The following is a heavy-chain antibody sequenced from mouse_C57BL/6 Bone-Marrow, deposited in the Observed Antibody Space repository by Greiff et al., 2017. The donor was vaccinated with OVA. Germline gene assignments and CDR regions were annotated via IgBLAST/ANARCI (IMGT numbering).Heavy chain of an antibody. J-gene: IGHJ3*01. CDR2: IRSKSNNYAT. Sequence: EVMLVESGGGLVQPKGSLKLSCAASGFSFNTYAMNWVRQAPGQGLEWVARIRSKSNNYATYYADSVKDRFTISRDDSESMLYLQMNNFKTEDTAMYYCVRLPSNWDEAYWGQGTLVTVSA. CDR1: GFSFNTYA. V-gene: IGHV10-1*01. D-gene: IGHD4-1*01. CDR3: VRLPSNWDEAY.